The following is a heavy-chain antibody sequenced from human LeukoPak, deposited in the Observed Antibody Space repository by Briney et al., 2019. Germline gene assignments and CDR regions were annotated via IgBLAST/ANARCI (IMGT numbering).Heavy chain of an antibody. Sequence: PSETLSLTCAVYGGSFSDYYWSWIRQPPGKGLEWIGEINHSGSTNYNPSLKSRVTISVDTSKNQFSLKLSSVTAADTAVYYCARVGEAFDIVVVPAVKTFDYWGQGTLVTVSS. D-gene: IGHD2-2*01. V-gene: IGHV4-34*01. CDR2: INHSGST. CDR1: GGSFSDYY. J-gene: IGHJ4*02. CDR3: ARVGEAFDIVVVPAVKTFDY.